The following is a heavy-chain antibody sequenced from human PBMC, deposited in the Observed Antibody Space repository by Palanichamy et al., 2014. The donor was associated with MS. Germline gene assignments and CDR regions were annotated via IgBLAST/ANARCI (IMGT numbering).Heavy chain of an antibody. D-gene: IGHD6-19*01. CDR3: ARDRYSSGWRAFDI. Sequence: QVQLVESGGGVVQPGRSLRLSCAASGFTFSSYGMHWVRQAPGKGLEWVAVIWYDGTNKYYAGSVKGRFTISRDNSKNTLDLQMNSLRAEDTAVYYCARDRYSSGWRAFDIWGQGTVVTVSS. V-gene: IGHV3-33*01. CDR1: GFTFSSYG. CDR2: IWYDGTNK. J-gene: IGHJ3*02.